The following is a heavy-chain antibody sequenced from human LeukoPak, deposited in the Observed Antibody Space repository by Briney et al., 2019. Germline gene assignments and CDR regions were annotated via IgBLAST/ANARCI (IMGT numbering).Heavy chain of an antibody. CDR3: ARVGGRGSPVSY. D-gene: IGHD3-16*01. V-gene: IGHV3-74*01. J-gene: IGHJ4*02. Sequence: GRFTISRDNAKNTLYLQMNSLRAEDTAVYYCARVGGRGSPVSYWGQGALVTVSS.